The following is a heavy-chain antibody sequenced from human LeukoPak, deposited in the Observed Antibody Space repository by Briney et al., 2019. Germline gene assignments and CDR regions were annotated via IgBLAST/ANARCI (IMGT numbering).Heavy chain of an antibody. CDR1: GYTFTDHY. Sequence: ASVNVSCMASGYTFTDHYIHWVRQAPGQGLEWMGWINPNSGGTNYAQNFQGRVTMTRDTSISTAYVELSSLRSDDTAVYYCARGGSLIRGGIIGDYWGQGTLVTVSS. J-gene: IGHJ4*02. V-gene: IGHV1-2*02. D-gene: IGHD3-10*01. CDR2: INPNSGGT. CDR3: ARGGSLIRGGIIGDY.